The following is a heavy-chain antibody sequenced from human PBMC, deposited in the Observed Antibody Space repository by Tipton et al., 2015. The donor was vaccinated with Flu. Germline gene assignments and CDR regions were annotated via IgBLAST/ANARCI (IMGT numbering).Heavy chain of an antibody. V-gene: IGHV4-61*02. J-gene: IGHJ4*02. CDR3: AREREGYIAAATYYFDY. CDR2: IYTSGST. CDR1: GGSISSGSYY. D-gene: IGHD6-13*01. Sequence: TLSLTCTVSGGSISSGSYYWSWIRQPAGKGLEWIGRIYTSGSTNYNPSLKSRVTISVDTSKNQFSLKLSSVTAADTPVYYCAREREGYIAAATYYFDYWGQGTLVTVSS.